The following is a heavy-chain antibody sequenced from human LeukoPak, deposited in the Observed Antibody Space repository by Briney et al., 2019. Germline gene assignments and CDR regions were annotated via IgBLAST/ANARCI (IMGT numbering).Heavy chain of an antibody. CDR2: INSDGSST. J-gene: IGHJ4*02. D-gene: IGHD6-19*01. CDR3: AREGAGRGYYFDY. Sequence: GGSLRLSCAASGFTFSSYWMHWVRQAPGKGLVWVSRINSDGSSTSYADSVKGRFTISRDNAKNTLYLQMNSLRDEGTAVYYCAREGAGRGYYFDYWGQGTLVTVSS. V-gene: IGHV3-74*01. CDR1: GFTFSSYW.